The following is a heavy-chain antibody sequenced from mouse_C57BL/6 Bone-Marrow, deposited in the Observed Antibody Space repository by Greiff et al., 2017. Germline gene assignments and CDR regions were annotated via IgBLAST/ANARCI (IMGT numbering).Heavy chain of an antibody. CDR3: ARGGACGSSYGYFDV. V-gene: IGHV14-3*01. CDR1: GFNIKNTY. J-gene: IGHJ1*03. D-gene: IGHD1-1*01. Sequence: EVKLMESVAELVRPGASVKLSCTASGFNIKNTYMHWVKQRPEQGLEWIGRIDPANGNTKYAPKFQGKATITADTSSNTAYLQLSSLTSEDTAIYYCARGGACGSSYGYFDVWGTGTTVTVSS. CDR2: IDPANGNT.